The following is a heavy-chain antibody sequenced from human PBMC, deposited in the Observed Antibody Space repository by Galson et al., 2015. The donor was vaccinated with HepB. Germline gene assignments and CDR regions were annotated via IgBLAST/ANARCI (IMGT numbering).Heavy chain of an antibody. Sequence: SLRLSCAASGFSFSSYGMHWVRQAPGKGLEWVAHIWYDGTNKYYADSVKGRFTISRDNSKDTLCLQMNGLRAEDTAVYYCARAYCSGGSCYYAGYGMDVWGQGTTVTVSS. J-gene: IGHJ6*02. CDR1: GFSFSSYG. CDR2: IWYDGTNK. CDR3: ARAYCSGGSCYYAGYGMDV. V-gene: IGHV3-33*01. D-gene: IGHD2-15*01.